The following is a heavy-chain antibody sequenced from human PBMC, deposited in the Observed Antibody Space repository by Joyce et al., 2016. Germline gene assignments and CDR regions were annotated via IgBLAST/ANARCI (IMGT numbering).Heavy chain of an antibody. CDR3: ARSVAVADAFDY. Sequence: EVQLVESGGGLIQLGGSLRLSCAASGFTVSSNYMSWVRQAPGKGLEWVSAIYSGGSTYYADSVKGRFTISRDNSKNTLYLQMNSLSAEDTAVYYCARSVAVADAFDYWGQGTLVTVSS. D-gene: IGHD6-19*01. CDR1: GFTVSSNY. CDR2: IYSGGST. J-gene: IGHJ4*02. V-gene: IGHV3-53*01.